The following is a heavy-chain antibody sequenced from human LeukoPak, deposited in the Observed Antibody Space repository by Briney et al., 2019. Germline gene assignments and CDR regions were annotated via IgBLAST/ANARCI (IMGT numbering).Heavy chain of an antibody. CDR2: IQPGNPEI. J-gene: IGHJ4*02. Sequence: GESLKISWKASEYSFTSYWIGWVRQMPGKGLEWVGNIQPGNPEIRYSPSFQGQVTLSADKSISTAYLQWSSLKASDTAMYYCARLISSWYFDYWGQGTLVTVSS. CDR3: ARLISSWYFDY. CDR1: EYSFTSYW. D-gene: IGHD6-13*01. V-gene: IGHV5-51*01.